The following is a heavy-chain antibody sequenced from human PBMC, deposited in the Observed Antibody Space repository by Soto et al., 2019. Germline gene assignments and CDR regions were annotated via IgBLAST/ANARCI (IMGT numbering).Heavy chain of an antibody. J-gene: IGHJ4*02. CDR2: LVPVFGTA. CDR1: GGTFSSLA. D-gene: IGHD3-10*01. CDR3: ARSPGVFDG. Sequence: QVQLVQSGAEVKKPGSSVKVSCKASGGTFSSLAISWVRQAPGKGLEWMGGLVPVFGTANYAQKFQDRVTIAAVNSTRTSYMELSSLRSEDTAGYYCARSPGVFDGWGQGTLVTVSA. V-gene: IGHV1-69*06.